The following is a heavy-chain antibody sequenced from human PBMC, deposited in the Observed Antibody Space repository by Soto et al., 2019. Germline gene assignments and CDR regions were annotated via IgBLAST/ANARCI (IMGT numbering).Heavy chain of an antibody. D-gene: IGHD3-3*01. Sequence: GGSLRLSCAASGFTFSSYAMHWVRQAPGKGLEWVAVISYDGSNKYYADSVKGRFTISRDNSKNTLYLQMNSLRAEDTAVYYWARSLTIFGVVISYYGMDVWGQGTTVTVSS. J-gene: IGHJ6*02. CDR1: GFTFSSYA. CDR2: ISYDGSNK. V-gene: IGHV3-30-3*01. CDR3: ARSLTIFGVVISYYGMDV.